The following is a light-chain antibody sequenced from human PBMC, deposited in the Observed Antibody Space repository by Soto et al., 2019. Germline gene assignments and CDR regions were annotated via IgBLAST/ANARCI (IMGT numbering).Light chain of an antibody. V-gene: IGKV1-39*01. J-gene: IGKJ3*01. CDR3: QQSYTTLFT. CDR1: QSISNY. CDR2: AAS. Sequence: DIQMTQSPSSLSASVGDRVTTTCRASQSISNYLNWYQQKPGKAPKLLIYAASSLQSGVPSRFSGSGSGTDFTLTISSLQPEDFATYSCQQSYTTLFTFGPGTNVDIK.